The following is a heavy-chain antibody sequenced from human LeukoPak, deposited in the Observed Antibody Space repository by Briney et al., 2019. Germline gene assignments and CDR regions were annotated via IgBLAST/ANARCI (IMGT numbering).Heavy chain of an antibody. Sequence: GGSLRLSCAASGFTVSSNYMSWVRQAPGKGLEWVSVIYSGGSTYYADSVKGRFTISRDNSKNTLYLQMNSLRAEDTAVYYCARDEEAVAAADWGQGTLVTVSS. V-gene: IGHV3-66*01. CDR3: ARDEEAVAAAD. CDR2: IYSGGST. CDR1: GFTVSSNY. J-gene: IGHJ4*02. D-gene: IGHD6-19*01.